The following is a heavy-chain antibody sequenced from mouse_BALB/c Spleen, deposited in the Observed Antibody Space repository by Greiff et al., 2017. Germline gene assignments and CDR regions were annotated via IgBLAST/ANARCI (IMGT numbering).Heavy chain of an antibody. CDR3: TRDQGTGYFDY. CDR1: GFTFSSYT. V-gene: IGHV5-6-4*01. D-gene: IGHD3-2*02. Sequence: EVMLVESGGGLVKPGGSLKLSCAASGFTFSSYTMSWVRQTPEKRLEWVATISSGGSYTYYPDSVKGRFTISRDNAKNTLYLQMSSLKSEDTAMYYCTRDQGTGYFDYWGQGTTLTVSS. CDR2: ISSGGSYT. J-gene: IGHJ2*01.